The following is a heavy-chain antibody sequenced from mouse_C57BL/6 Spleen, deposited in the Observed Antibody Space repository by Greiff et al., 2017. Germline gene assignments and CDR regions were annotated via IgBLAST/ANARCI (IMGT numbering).Heavy chain of an antibody. D-gene: IGHD1-1*01. CDR2: IYPRSGNT. CDR3: ARSGDYYGSSYVSAWFAY. V-gene: IGHV1-81*01. J-gene: IGHJ3*01. CDR1: GYTFTSYG. Sequence: QVQLQQSGAELARPGASVKLSCKASGYTFTSYGISWVKQRTGQGLEWIGEIYPRSGNTYYNEKFKGKATLTADKSSSTAYMELRSLTSADSAVYFCARSGDYYGSSYVSAWFAYWGQGTLVTVSA.